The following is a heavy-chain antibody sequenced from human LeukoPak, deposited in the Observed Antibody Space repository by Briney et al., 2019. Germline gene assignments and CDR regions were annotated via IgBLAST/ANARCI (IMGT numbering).Heavy chain of an antibody. CDR1: GGSISSFY. Sequence: SETLSLTCTVSGGSISSFYWNWIRQPAGKGLEWIAYIYHSGDTRYNPSLKSRVTISVDTSKSQFSLKLSSVTAADTAVYYCARGGYSGSDWTTWGQGTRVTVSS. D-gene: IGHD5-12*01. V-gene: IGHV4-59*01. J-gene: IGHJ5*02. CDR2: IYHSGDT. CDR3: ARGGYSGSDWTT.